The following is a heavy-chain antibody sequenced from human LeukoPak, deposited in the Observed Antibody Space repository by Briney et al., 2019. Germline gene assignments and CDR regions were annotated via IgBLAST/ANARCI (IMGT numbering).Heavy chain of an antibody. D-gene: IGHD6-13*01. CDR3: ARALPKYSSSWLGN. Sequence: GGSLRLSCAASGFTFSSYAMSWVRQAPGKGLEWVSAISGSGGSTYYADSVKGRFTISRDNSKNTLYLQMGSLRPEDMAVYYCARALPKYSSSWLGNWGQGTLVTVSS. CDR1: GFTFSSYA. V-gene: IGHV3-23*01. CDR2: ISGSGGST. J-gene: IGHJ4*02.